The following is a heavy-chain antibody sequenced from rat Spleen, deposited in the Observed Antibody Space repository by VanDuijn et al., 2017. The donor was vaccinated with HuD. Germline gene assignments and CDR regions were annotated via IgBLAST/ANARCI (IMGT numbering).Heavy chain of an antibody. D-gene: IGHD3-2*01. J-gene: IGHJ3*01. CDR3: ATSLQLGNWFAY. CDR2: ISTSGSRT. CDR1: GFTFSDYY. Sequence: EVQMVESSGGLVQPGRSLKLSCAASGFTFSDYYMAWVRQAPKKGLEWVATISTSGSRTYYPDSVKGRFTISRDNAKSTLYLQMDSLRSEDTATYYCATSLQLGNWFAYWGQGTLVTVSS. V-gene: IGHV5S10*01.